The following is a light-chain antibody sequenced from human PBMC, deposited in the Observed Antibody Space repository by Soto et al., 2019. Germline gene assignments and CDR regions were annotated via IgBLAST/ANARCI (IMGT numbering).Light chain of an antibody. J-gene: IGKJ4*01. CDR3: QQYADSPRT. CDR1: RNIGKNY. V-gene: IGKV3-20*01. Sequence: EIVLSQSPGTLSLSPGEKATLSCRASRNIGKNYFAWYQQKPGQAPRLLIYEASSRATGIPNRFSGSGSGTDFTLTINRLEPEDFAVYHCQQYADSPRTFGGGTKVEMK. CDR2: EAS.